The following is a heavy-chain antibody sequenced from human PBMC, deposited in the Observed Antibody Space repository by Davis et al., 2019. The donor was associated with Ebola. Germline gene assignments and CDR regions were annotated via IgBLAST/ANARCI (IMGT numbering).Heavy chain of an antibody. CDR1: GFTFSSYA. CDR2: ISGSGGST. D-gene: IGHD5-12*01. CDR3: ARDQGVDPGYYYYGMDV. Sequence: PGGSLRLSCAASGFTFSSYAMNWVRQAPGKGLEWVSVISGSGGSTYYADSVKGRFTISRDNSKNTLYLQMNSLRAEDTAVYYCARDQGVDPGYYYYGMDVWGQGTTVTVSS. V-gene: IGHV3-23*01. J-gene: IGHJ6*02.